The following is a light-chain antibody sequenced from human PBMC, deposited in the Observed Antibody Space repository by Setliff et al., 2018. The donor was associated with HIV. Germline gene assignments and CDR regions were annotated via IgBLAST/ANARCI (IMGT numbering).Light chain of an antibody. CDR3: SSYTGDSILNV. J-gene: IGLJ1*01. CDR2: EVN. CDR1: SSDIGSYNF. V-gene: IGLV2-23*02. Sequence: QSALTQPASVSGSPGQPITISCTGASSDIGSYNFVSWYQHHPGRAPRLIIFEVNRRPSEVSARFSGSKSGNTASLTISDLQAEDEADYYCSSYTGDSILNVFGTGTKVTVL.